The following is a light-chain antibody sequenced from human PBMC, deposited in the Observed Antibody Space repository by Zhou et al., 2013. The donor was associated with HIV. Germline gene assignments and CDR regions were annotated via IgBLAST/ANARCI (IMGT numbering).Light chain of an antibody. CDR2: LGF. J-gene: IGKJ4*01. CDR3: MQSIQLPLT. V-gene: IGKV2-28*01. Sequence: DIVMTQSPLFLPVTPGEPASISCRSSQSLLHSNGFNYLEWYLQKPGQSPQLLIYLGFNRASGVPDRFSGSGSGTDFTLKISRVEAEDVGVYYCMQSIQLPLTFGGGTKVEIK. CDR1: QSLLHSNGFNY.